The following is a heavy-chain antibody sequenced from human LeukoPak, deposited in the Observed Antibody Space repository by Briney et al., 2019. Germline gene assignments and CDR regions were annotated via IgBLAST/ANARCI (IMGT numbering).Heavy chain of an antibody. J-gene: IGHJ6*02. CDR1: GGSFSGYY. Sequence: KPSETLSLTCAVSGGSFSGYYWCWIRQPPGKGLEWIWEINHSGSTNYNPSLKRRVTISVYTSKNQYSLKLSSVTAADTAACDCARGMFRGVIIDDYYFGMDVWGQGTTVTVSS. CDR3: ARGMFRGVIIDDYYFGMDV. V-gene: IGHV4-34*01. D-gene: IGHD3-10*01. CDR2: INHSGST.